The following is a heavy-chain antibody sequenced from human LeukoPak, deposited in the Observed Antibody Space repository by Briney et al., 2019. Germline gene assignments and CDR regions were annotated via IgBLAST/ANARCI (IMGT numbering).Heavy chain of an antibody. CDR3: ARLSSHYGDYKVDP. CDR2: VNPHSGKT. CDR1: GYPFNNYD. D-gene: IGHD4-17*01. V-gene: IGHV1-8*01. J-gene: IGHJ5*02. Sequence: ASVKVSCKASGYPFNNYDINWVRQATGQGLEWMGWVNPHSGKTGYAQNFQGRVTMTRDTSISTAYMELSSVRSEDTAVYYCARLSSHYGDYKVDPWGQGTRVTVTS.